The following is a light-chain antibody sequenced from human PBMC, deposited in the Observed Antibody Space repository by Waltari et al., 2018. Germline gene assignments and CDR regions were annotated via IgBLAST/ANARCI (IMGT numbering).Light chain of an antibody. J-gene: IGKJ1*01. V-gene: IGKV1-5*03. CDR1: QSISTW. CDR2: KAS. CDR3: QHYSTYSRT. Sequence: DIQMTQFPSTLSASVGDRVTITCWASQSISTWLAWYQQKPGKAPKLLIYKASILESGVPSRIGGSGSGTEFTLTINSLQPDDFATYYCQHYSTYSRTFGQGTKVEIK.